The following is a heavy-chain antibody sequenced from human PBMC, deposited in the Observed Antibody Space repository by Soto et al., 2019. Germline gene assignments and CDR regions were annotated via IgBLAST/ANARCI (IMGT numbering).Heavy chain of an antibody. CDR2: ISGSGGTT. D-gene: IGHD6-13*01. J-gene: IGHJ4*02. CDR1: GFTFSSYA. V-gene: IGHV3-23*01. CDR3: AKDQGSSWYEIDY. Sequence: GGSLRLSCAASGFTFSSYAMSWVRQAPGKGLEWVSAISGSGGTTYYADSVKGRFTISRDNSKNTLYLQMNSLRAEDTAVYYCAKDQGSSWYEIDYWGQGTLVTVSS.